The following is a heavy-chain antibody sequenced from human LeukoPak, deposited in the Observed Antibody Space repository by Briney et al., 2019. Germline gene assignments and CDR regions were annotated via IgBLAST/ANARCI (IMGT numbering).Heavy chain of an antibody. CDR3: AKGAGGFSYYNWFDP. V-gene: IGHV4-34*01. D-gene: IGHD5-18*01. CDR2: INHSGST. Sequence: SETLSLTCAVYGGPFSDYYWSWIRQSPGKGLEWIGEINHSGSTTYNPSLKNRVTISLDVSKNQFSLKLASVTAADTAIYYCAKGAGGFSYYNWFDPWGQGTLVTVSS. J-gene: IGHJ5*02. CDR1: GGPFSDYY.